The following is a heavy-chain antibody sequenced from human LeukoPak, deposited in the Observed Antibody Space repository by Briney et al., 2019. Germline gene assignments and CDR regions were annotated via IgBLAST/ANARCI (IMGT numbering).Heavy chain of an antibody. J-gene: IGHJ4*02. CDR2: IRHDGSDK. CDR1: GFTFSDFG. Sequence: GGSLRLSCAASGFTFSDFGMEWVRQAPGKGLEWVAFIRHDGSDKYYADSVKGRFTISRDNSKNTVDLQMNSLGSEDTAVYYCAKDSCGPDNWGQGTLVTVSS. CDR3: AKDSCGPDN. V-gene: IGHV3-30*02.